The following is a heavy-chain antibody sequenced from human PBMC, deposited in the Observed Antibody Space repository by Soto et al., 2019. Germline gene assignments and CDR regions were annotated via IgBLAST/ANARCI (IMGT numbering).Heavy chain of an antibody. CDR1: GGSISSGDYY. CDR3: AREGYSSGYCYYYGMEV. J-gene: IGHJ6*02. Sequence: PSETLSLTCTVSGGSISSGDYYWSWIRQPPGKGLEWIGYIYYSGSTNYNPSLKSRVTISVDTSKNQFSLKLSSVTAADTAVYYCAREGYSSGYCYYYGMEVWGQGTTVTVSS. D-gene: IGHD3-22*01. V-gene: IGHV4-61*08. CDR2: IYYSGST.